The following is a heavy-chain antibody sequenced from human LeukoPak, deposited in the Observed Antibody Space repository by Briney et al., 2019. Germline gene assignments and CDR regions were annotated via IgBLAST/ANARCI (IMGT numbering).Heavy chain of an antibody. D-gene: IGHD6-19*01. CDR2: INPNSGGT. CDR3: ARDLGAVAGTGRY. CDR1: GYTFTGYY. J-gene: IGHJ4*02. V-gene: IGHV1-2*02. Sequence: GASVKVSCKASGYTFTGYYMHWVRQAPGQGLEWMGWINPNSGGTNYAQKFQGRVTMTRDTSISTAYMELSRLRSDDTAVYYCARDLGAVAGTGRYWGQRTLVTVSS.